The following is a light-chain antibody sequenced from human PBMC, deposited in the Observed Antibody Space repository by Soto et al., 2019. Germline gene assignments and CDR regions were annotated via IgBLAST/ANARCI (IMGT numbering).Light chain of an antibody. CDR2: ANS. V-gene: IGLV1-40*01. J-gene: IGLJ2*01. CDR3: QSYDSGLSGYVV. Sequence: QSVLTQPPSMSGAPGQRVTISCTGGSSNIGAGNNVHWYQRLPGKAPKLLTYANSNRPSGVPDRFSGSKSGTSASLAITGLLAEDEADYFCQSYDSGLSGYVVFGGGTKLTVL. CDR1: SSNIGAGNN.